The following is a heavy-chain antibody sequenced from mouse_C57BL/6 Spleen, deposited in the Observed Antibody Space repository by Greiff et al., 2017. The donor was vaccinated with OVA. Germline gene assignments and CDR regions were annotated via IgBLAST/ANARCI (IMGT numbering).Heavy chain of an antibody. CDR3: ARQAYYYGSKYYFDD. Sequence: EVKLQQSGPELVKPGASVKISCKVSGFTFTDYYMNWVQQSHGKSLEWLGDINPNNGGNSYKQKFKGKATLTVDTSSSKAYMELRSLTSEDTAVYYCARQAYYYGSKYYFDDWGKGTTLTVSS. CDR2: INPNNGGN. V-gene: IGHV1-26*01. J-gene: IGHJ2*01. D-gene: IGHD1-1*01. CDR1: GFTFTDYY.